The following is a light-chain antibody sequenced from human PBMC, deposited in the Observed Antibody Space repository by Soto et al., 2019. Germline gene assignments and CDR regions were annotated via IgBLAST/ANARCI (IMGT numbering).Light chain of an antibody. V-gene: IGLV3-25*03. CDR1: ALPKQY. CDR2: KDS. J-gene: IGLJ2*01. Sequence: SYELTQPPSVSVSPGQTARITCSGDALPKQYAYWYQQKPGQAPVLGIYKDSERPSGIPERFSGSSSGTTVTLTISGVQAEDEADYYCQSADSSGTHVFGGGTQLTVL. CDR3: QSADSSGTHV.